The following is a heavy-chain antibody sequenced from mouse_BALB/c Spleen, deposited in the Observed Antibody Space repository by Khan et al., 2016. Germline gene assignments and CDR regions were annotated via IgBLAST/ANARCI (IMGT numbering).Heavy chain of an antibody. D-gene: IGHD2-12*01. Sequence: QIQLVQSGPELKKPGETVKISCKASGYTFTNYGMNWVKQAPGKGLKWMGWINTYTGEPTYADDFKGRFAFSLETSASTAYLQINNLKNEDTATYFCARGWVLRWGAFDYWGQGTTLTVSS. CDR3: ARGWVLRWGAFDY. CDR2: INTYTGEP. CDR1: GYTFTNYG. V-gene: IGHV9-3-1*01. J-gene: IGHJ2*01.